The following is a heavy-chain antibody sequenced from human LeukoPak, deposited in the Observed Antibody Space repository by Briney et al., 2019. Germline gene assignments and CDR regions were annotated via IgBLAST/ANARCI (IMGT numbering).Heavy chain of an antibody. D-gene: IGHD1-14*01. CDR2: ISSSGSTI. V-gene: IGHV3-11*04. Sequence: PGGPLRLSCAASGFTFSDYYMSWIRQAPGKGLERVSYISSSGSTIYYADSVKGRFTISRDNAKNSLYLQMNSLRAEDTAVYYCATDNNVNPNWFDPWGQGTLVTVSS. J-gene: IGHJ5*02. CDR1: GFTFSDYY. CDR3: ATDNNVNPNWFDP.